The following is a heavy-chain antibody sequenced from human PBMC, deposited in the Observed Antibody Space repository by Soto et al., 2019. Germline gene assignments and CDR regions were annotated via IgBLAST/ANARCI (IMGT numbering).Heavy chain of an antibody. CDR1: GGSISSYY. CDR2: IYYSGST. Sequence: SETLSLTCTVSGGSISSYYWTWIRQPPGKGLEWIGYIYYSGSTYYNPSLKSRVTMTRDTSIRAAYMELSRLSSDDTAVYYCAKDQGGYMVSGMDVWGQGTTVTVSS. CDR3: AKDQGGYMVSGMDV. J-gene: IGHJ6*02. D-gene: IGHD2-2*02. V-gene: IGHV4-59*01.